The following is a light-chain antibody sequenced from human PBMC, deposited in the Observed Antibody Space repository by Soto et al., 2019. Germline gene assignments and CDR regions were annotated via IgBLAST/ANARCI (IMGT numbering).Light chain of an antibody. Sequence: QSALTQPASVSGSPGQSIAISCTGTNSDVGAYNHVSWYQHHPGKAPKLMIYEVNNRPSGVSDRFSGSKSGYTASLTISGLQAEDEADYYCCSYTTSNTRVFGTGTKLPS. CDR1: NSDVGAYNH. CDR3: CSYTTSNTRV. CDR2: EVN. J-gene: IGLJ1*01. V-gene: IGLV2-14*01.